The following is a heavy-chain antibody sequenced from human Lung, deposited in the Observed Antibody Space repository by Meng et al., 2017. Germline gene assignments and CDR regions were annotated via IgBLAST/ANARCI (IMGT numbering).Heavy chain of an antibody. Sequence: QVQLVQSGAEVKKPGASGKGSCKASGYTFTGSYMHWGRQAPGQGLEWMGRVNPNNGGTNYAQKFQGRVTMTRDTSISTAYLELSRLTSDDTAVYYCASYCRGTSCATYWGQGSLVTVSS. CDR1: GYTFTGSY. V-gene: IGHV1-2*06. J-gene: IGHJ4*02. CDR2: VNPNNGGT. D-gene: IGHD2-15*01. CDR3: ASYCRGTSCATY.